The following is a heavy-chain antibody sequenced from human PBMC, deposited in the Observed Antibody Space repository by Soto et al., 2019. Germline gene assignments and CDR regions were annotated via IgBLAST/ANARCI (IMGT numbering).Heavy chain of an antibody. CDR1: GYSFTSYW. V-gene: IGHV5-10-1*01. Sequence: GESLKISCKGSGYSFTSYWISWVRQMPGKGLEWMGRIDPSDSYTNYSPSFQGHVTISADKSISTAYLQWSSLKASDTAMYYCAREGARRYGSSSLYYYYGMEVWGQGTTVTV. CDR3: AREGARRYGSSSLYYYYGMEV. CDR2: IDPSDSYT. J-gene: IGHJ6*02. D-gene: IGHD6-6*01.